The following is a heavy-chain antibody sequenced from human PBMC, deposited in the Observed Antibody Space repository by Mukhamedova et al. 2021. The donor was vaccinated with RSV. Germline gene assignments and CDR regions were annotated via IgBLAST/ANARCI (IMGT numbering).Heavy chain of an antibody. CDR2: DGGTT. J-gene: IGHJ4*02. V-gene: IGHV3-15*06. CDR3: TTVYDLNVFGVVEDY. Sequence: DGGTTNYAAPVKGRFTISRDDSKNTLFLQMNSLKTEDTAVYYCTTVYDLNVFGVVEDYWGQGTLVTVSS. D-gene: IGHD3-3*01.